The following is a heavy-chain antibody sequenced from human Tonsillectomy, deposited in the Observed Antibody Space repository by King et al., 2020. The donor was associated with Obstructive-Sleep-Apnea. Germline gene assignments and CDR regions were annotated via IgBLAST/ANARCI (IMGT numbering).Heavy chain of an antibody. J-gene: IGHJ4*02. CDR1: GGSISSGSYY. D-gene: IGHD6-19*01. CDR2: IYYSGST. CDR3: AVSSGWYKQIDY. Sequence: QLQESGPGLVKPSETLSLTCTVSGGSISSGSYYWVWIRQPPGKALEWIGSIYYSGSTYYNPSLKSRVTISVDTSKNQFSLKLSSVTAADTAVYYCAVSSGWYKQIDYWGQGTLVTVSS. V-gene: IGHV4-39*07.